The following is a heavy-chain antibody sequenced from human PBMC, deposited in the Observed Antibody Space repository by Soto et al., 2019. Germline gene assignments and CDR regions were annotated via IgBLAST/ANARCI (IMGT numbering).Heavy chain of an antibody. J-gene: IGHJ4*02. CDR1: GFTFSSYA. V-gene: IGHV3-23*01. CDR3: AKGSASSRPYYFDF. CDR2: ITDSGGST. Sequence: GGSLRLSCAASGFTFSSYAMSWVRQAPGKGLEWVSAITDSGGSTYHADSVKGRFTISRDNTKNTLFLQMNSLRAEDTAVYYCAKGSASSRPYYFDFWGQGTLVTVSS. D-gene: IGHD2-2*01.